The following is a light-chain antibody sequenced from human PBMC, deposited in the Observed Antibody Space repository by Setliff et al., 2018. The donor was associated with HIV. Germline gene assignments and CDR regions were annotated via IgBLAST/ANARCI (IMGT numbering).Light chain of an antibody. V-gene: IGLV1-44*01. CDR2: RNN. Sequence: VLTQPPSASGTPGQRVTISCSGSSSNIGSNTVNWYQQLPGTAPKLLIYRNNQRPSGVPDRFSGSKSGTSASLAISGLQSEDEADYYCAAWDDSLNGHYVFGTGTKVNVL. J-gene: IGLJ1*01. CDR3: AAWDDSLNGHYV. CDR1: SSNIGSNT.